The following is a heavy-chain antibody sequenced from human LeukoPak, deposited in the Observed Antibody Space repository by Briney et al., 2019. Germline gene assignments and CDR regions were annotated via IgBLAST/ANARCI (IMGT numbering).Heavy chain of an antibody. D-gene: IGHD2-8*02. Sequence: GGSLRLSCAVSGLTFSTYAMSWVRQAPGKGLEWVSAVSGNGDSTYYADSVKGRFTISRDNSKNTLYLQMNNLRAEDTAVYYCAKPIGTATRGGFDIWGQGTMVTVSS. CDR3: AKPIGTATRGGFDI. CDR2: VSGNGDST. CDR1: GLTFSTYA. J-gene: IGHJ3*02. V-gene: IGHV3-23*01.